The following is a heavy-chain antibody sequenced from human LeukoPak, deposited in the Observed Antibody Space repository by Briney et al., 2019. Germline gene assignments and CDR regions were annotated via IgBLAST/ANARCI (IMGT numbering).Heavy chain of an antibody. CDR3: ARDPPMGSEDY. CDR1: GFTFSSYS. D-gene: IGHD1-26*01. V-gene: IGHV3-20*04. J-gene: IGHJ4*02. CDR2: INWNGGST. Sequence: GGSLRLSCAASGFTFSSYSMNWVRQAPGKGLEWVSGINWNGGSTGYADSVKGRFTISRDNAKNSLYLQMNSLRAEDTALYYCARDPPMGSEDYWGQGTLVTVSS.